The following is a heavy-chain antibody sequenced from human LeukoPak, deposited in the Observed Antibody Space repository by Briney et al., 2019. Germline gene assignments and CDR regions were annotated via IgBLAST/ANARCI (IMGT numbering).Heavy chain of an antibody. CDR2: IKSKTDGGTT. J-gene: IGHJ5*02. Sequence: GGSLRLSCAASGLTFTNAWMSWVRQAPGKGLEWVGRIKSKTDGGTTDYAAPVKGRFTISRDDSQNTLYLQMNSLKTEDTAVYYCTTDLRSNSWSRRLLNWFDPWGQGTLVTVSS. V-gene: IGHV3-15*01. CDR3: TTDLRSNSWSRRLLNWFDP. CDR1: GLTFTNAW. D-gene: IGHD6-13*01.